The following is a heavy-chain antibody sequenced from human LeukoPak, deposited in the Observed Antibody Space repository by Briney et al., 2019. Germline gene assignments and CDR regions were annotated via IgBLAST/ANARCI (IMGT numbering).Heavy chain of an antibody. CDR3: AKGGILTGSPDFDY. D-gene: IGHD3-9*01. J-gene: IGHJ4*02. Sequence: GGSLRLSCAASGFTFSNYEMHWVRQAPGKGLEWVSYISSSGSDIYYADSVKGRFTISRDNSKNTLYLQMNSLRAEDTAVYYCAKGGILTGSPDFDYWGQGTLVTVSS. V-gene: IGHV3-48*03. CDR2: ISSSGSDI. CDR1: GFTFSNYE.